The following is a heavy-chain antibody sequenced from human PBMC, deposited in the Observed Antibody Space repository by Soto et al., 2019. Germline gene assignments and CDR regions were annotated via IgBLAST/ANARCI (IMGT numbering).Heavy chain of an antibody. D-gene: IGHD5-18*01. CDR2: IYYSGST. CDR1: GGSVSGASYY. Sequence: SETLSLTCTVSGGSVSGASYYWTWIRQSPGKGLEWIGYIYYSGSTTYNPSLKSRVTISIDTANNQFPLILTSVTPADTAVYYCARDIRGYSRAFDYWGQGTLVTVSS. CDR3: ARDIRGYSRAFDY. J-gene: IGHJ4*02. V-gene: IGHV4-61*01.